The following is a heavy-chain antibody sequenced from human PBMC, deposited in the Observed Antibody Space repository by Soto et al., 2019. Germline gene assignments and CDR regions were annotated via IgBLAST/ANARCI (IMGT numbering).Heavy chain of an antibody. V-gene: IGHV3-33*01. CDR3: ARDASYYSLWSGYYPSRNGMDV. D-gene: IGHD3-3*01. CDR2: IWYDGSKK. Sequence: QVQVVESGGGVVQPGRSLRLSCAASGFTFSSFGMHWVRQAPGKGLEWVSLIWYDGSKKSYGDSVKGRFTISRDNSRNTVSLHMNSLRADDTAVYYCARDASYYSLWSGYYPSRNGMDVWGQGTPVTVSS. CDR1: GFTFSSFG. J-gene: IGHJ6*02.